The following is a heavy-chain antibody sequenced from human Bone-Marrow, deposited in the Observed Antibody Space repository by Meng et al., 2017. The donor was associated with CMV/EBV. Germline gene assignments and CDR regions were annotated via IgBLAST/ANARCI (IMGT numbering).Heavy chain of an antibody. CDR2: ISAYNGNT. V-gene: IGHV1-18*01. J-gene: IGHJ4*02. D-gene: IGHD3-3*01. CDR3: ARSITIFGVVDY. CDR1: GYTFTSYG. Sequence: ASVKVSCKASGYTFTSYGISWVRQAPGQGLEWMGWISAYNGNTNYAQKLQGRVTMTTDTSTSTAYMELRSLRSDDTAAYYCARSITIFGVVDYWGQGTLVTVSS.